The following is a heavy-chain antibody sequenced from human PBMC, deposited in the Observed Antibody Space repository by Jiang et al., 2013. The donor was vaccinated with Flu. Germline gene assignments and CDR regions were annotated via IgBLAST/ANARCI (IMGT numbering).Heavy chain of an antibody. J-gene: IGHJ6*02. V-gene: IGHV4-34*01. Sequence: LLKPSETLSLTCAVYGGSFSGYYWSWIRQPPGKGLEWIGEINHSGSTNYNPSLKSRVTISVDTSKNQFSLKLSSVTAADTAVYYCARGGSSSWYPYYYYYGMDVWGQGTTVTVSS. CDR2: INHSGST. CDR1: GGSFSGYY. CDR3: ARGGSSSWYPYYYYYGMDV. D-gene: IGHD6-13*01.